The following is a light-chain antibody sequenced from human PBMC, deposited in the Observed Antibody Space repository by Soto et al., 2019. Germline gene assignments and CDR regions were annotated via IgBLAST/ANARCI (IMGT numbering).Light chain of an antibody. CDR3: QQYNNYCT. Sequence: IQMTQSPSTLSASAGDRITIXXRASQSISSWLAWYQQKPGKAPNXLIYDASSLESGVPSRFSGSGSGTEFTLTISSLQPDDFATYYCQQYNNYCTFGQGTRLEIK. J-gene: IGKJ5*01. CDR2: DAS. V-gene: IGKV1-5*01. CDR1: QSISSW.